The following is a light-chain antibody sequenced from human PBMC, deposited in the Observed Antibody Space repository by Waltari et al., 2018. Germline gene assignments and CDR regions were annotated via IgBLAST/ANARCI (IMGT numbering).Light chain of an antibody. V-gene: IGKV1-39*01. CDR3: QQSYSTPWYT. Sequence: DIQMTQSPSCLSASVGDRVTITCRASQSISSYLNWYQQKPGKAPKLLIYAASSLQSGVPSRFSGSGSGTDFTLTISSLQPEDFATYYCQQSYSTPWYTFGQGTKLEIK. CDR2: AAS. J-gene: IGKJ2*01. CDR1: QSISSY.